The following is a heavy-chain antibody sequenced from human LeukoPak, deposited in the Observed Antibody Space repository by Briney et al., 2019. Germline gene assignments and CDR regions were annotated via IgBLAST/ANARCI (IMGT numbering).Heavy chain of an antibody. J-gene: IGHJ3*02. Sequence: GGSLRLSCAASGFTFSSYEMNWVRQAPGKGLEWVSYSTTSGETIFYADSVKGRFTISRDNAKNSLYLQMNSLRAEDTAVYYCARLYSSSSGKAFDIWGQGTMVTVSS. CDR2: STTSGETI. CDR3: ARLYSSSSGKAFDI. CDR1: GFTFSSYE. V-gene: IGHV3-48*03. D-gene: IGHD6-6*01.